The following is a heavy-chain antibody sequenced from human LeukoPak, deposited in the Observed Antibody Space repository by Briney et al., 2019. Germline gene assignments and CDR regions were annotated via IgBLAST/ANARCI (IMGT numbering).Heavy chain of an antibody. V-gene: IGHV3-30*02. Sequence: GGSLSLSCAVSGFTFSSYGMHWVRHAPGKWLEWVAFIRYDGSNKYYADSRKGRFTISRDNSKNTLYLQMNSLRAEDTAVYYCAKDLSGWADYWGQGTLVTVSS. CDR1: GFTFSSYG. CDR2: IRYDGSNK. J-gene: IGHJ4*02. D-gene: IGHD6-19*01. CDR3: AKDLSGWADY.